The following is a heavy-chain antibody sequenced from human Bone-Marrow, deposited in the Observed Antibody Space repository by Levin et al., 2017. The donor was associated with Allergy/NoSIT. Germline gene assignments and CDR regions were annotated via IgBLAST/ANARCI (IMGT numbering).Heavy chain of an antibody. J-gene: IGHJ4*02. D-gene: IGHD4-23*01. CDR3: ARDAGHGGPFFDS. Sequence: QTGGSLRLSCEASGFTISRYWMDWVRQVPGKGLEWVANIGPDGSEKYHVDSVKGRFTISRDNAKNSLYLQMNSLRAEDTALYYCARDAGHGGPFFDSWGQGTLVTVSS. CDR2: IGPDGSEK. CDR1: GFTISRYW. V-gene: IGHV3-7*04.